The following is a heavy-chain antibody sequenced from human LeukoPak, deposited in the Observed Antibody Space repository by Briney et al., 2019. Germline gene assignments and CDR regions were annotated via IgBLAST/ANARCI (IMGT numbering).Heavy chain of an antibody. Sequence: SETLRLTCTVSGGSLSRYEWSWLRQPPGKGLEWIGYIYYSGSTKYNPSLKSRLTISVDTSKNQFSLKLSSVTASDTAVYYCARRVDWNPNCEYWGQGTLVTVSS. CDR2: IYYSGST. V-gene: IGHV4-59*08. J-gene: IGHJ4*02. CDR1: GGSLSRYE. D-gene: IGHD1-1*01. CDR3: ARRVDWNPNCEY.